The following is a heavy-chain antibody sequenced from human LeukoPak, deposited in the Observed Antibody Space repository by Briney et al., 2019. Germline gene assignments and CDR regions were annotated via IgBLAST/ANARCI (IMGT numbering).Heavy chain of an antibody. CDR3: ARGGGDYYFDY. D-gene: IGHD2-21*02. V-gene: IGHV3-13*01. J-gene: IGHJ4*02. Sequence: GGSLRLSCAASGFTFSSYDMHWVRQAPGKGMEWVSAIGTAGDTYYPGSVKGRFTISRENAKNSLYLQMNSLRAEDTAVYYCARGGGDYYFDYWGQGTLVTVSS. CDR2: IGTAGDT. CDR1: GFTFSSYD.